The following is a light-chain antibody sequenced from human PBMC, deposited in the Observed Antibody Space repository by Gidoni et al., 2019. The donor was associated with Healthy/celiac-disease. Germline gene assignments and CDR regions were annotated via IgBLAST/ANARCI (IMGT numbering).Light chain of an antibody. CDR1: QSVTSN. CDR3: QQYNNWPRT. V-gene: IGKV3-15*01. Sequence: EIVMTQPPATLSVSPGERATLSCRASQSVTSNLAWYQQKPGQAPRLLIYGASTRATGIPARFSGSGSGTEFNLPISSLQSEDFAVYYCQQYNNWPRTFGQGTKVEIK. CDR2: GAS. J-gene: IGKJ1*01.